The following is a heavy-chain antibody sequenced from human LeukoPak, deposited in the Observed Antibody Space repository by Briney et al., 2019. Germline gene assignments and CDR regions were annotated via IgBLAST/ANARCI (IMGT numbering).Heavy chain of an antibody. CDR2: ISSCSSSI. CDR3: ARGGRR. D-gene: IGHD6-25*01. CDR1: GFTFSDYS. J-gene: IGHJ4*02. V-gene: IGHV3-21*01. Sequence: PGGSLRLSCAASGFTFSDYSMNWVRQAPGKGLEWVSSISSCSSSIYYADSVKGRFTISRDNAENSLFLQMNSLRVEDTAVYYCARGGRRWGPGTLVTVSS.